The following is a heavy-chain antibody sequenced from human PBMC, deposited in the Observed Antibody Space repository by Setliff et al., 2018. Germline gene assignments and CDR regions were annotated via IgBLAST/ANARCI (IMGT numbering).Heavy chain of an antibody. CDR1: GYAFGRSG. V-gene: IGHV1-18*01. CDR3: ARDRKEIVVKPPAASLDY. D-gene: IGHD2-2*01. Sequence: ASVKVSCKASGYAFGRSGISWVRQAPGQGLEWMGWISAYNGYIVYAQKFQGRVTMTTDTSTTTAYMEVRSLISDDTAVDYCARDRKEIVVKPPAASLDYWGQGTQVTVSS. CDR2: ISAYNGYI. J-gene: IGHJ4*02.